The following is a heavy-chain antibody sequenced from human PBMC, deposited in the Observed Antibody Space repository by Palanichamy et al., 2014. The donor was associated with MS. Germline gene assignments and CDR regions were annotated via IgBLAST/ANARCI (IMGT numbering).Heavy chain of an antibody. V-gene: IGHV1-2*02. CDR3: AKYYGSGSYFTD. CDR1: GYTFTGYY. J-gene: IGHJ4*02. D-gene: IGHD3-10*01. Sequence: QVQLVQSGAEVKKPGASVKVSCKASGYTFTGYYMHWVRQAPGQGLEWMGWINPNNGGTNYAQKIQGRVTMTRDTSISTAYMELSRVTSDDTAMYYRAKYYGSGSYFTDWGQGTLVTVSS. CDR2: INPNNGGT.